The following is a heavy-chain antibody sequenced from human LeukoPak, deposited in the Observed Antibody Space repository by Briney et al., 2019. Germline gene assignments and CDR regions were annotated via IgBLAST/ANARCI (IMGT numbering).Heavy chain of an antibody. CDR1: GLTFSSYA. Sequence: PGGSLRLSCAASGLTFSSYAMHWVRQAPGKGLEWVAVISYDGSNKYYADSVKGRFTISRDNSKNTLYLQMNSLRAEDTAVYYCAREGGYSSSWYRLFDYWGQGTLVTVSS. V-gene: IGHV3-30-3*01. D-gene: IGHD6-13*01. CDR2: ISYDGSNK. CDR3: AREGGYSSSWYRLFDY. J-gene: IGHJ4*02.